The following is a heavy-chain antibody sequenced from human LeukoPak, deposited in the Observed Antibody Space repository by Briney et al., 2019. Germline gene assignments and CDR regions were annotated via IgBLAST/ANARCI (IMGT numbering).Heavy chain of an antibody. J-gene: IGHJ6*02. CDR1: GGTFSSYA. CDR2: IIPIFGTA. CDR3: ARGGSSSWYQESGYYYYGMDV. Sequence: GASVKVSCKASGGTFSSYAISWVRQAPGQGLEWMGGIIPIFGTANYAQKFQGRVTITADESTSTAYMDLSSLRSEDTAVYYCARGGSSSWYQESGYYYYGMDVWGQGTTVTVSS. D-gene: IGHD6-13*01. V-gene: IGHV1-69*13.